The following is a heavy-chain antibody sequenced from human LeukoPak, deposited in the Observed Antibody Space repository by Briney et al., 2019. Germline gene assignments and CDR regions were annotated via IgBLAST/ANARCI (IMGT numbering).Heavy chain of an antibody. CDR1: GYTFTGYY. CDR2: INPNSGGT. Sequence: ASVKVSCKASGYTFTGYYMHWVRQAPGQGLEWMGWINPNSGGTNYAQKFRGRVTMTRDTSISTAYMELSRLRSDDTAVYYCAREKNDYCSGGSCYSERFDPWGQGTLVTVSS. J-gene: IGHJ5*02. CDR3: AREKNDYCSGGSCYSERFDP. V-gene: IGHV1-2*02. D-gene: IGHD2-15*01.